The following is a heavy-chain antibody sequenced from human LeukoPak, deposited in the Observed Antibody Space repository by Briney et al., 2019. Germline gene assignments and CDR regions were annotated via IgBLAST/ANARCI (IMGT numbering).Heavy chain of an antibody. D-gene: IGHD3-16*01. V-gene: IGHV4-39*01. CDR1: GGSISSNSDY. CDR3: ARHAPLRTETQRDYGDT. J-gene: IGHJ5*02. CDR2: FVYSGST. Sequence: SETLSLTCAVSGGSISSNSDYWRWIRQPPGKGREWIVSFVYSGSTFYHPSRKSRFTISVDTSKKPLPLKVTSVTAADPAVHHCARHAPLRTETQRDYGDTWGEGTLVTVSS.